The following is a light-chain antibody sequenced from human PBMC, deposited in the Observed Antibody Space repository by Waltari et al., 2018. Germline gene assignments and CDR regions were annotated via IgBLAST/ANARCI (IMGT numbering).Light chain of an antibody. CDR1: NSDVGHYNL. CDR3: CSYAGSTTWL. Sequence: QSALTQPASVSGSPGQSITISCTGSNSDVGHYNLVSWYQQHPGKAPKLLLYEVHQRPSGVSSRFAGSKSGITASLTISGLQAEDVADFYCCSYAGSTTWLFGGGTRLTVL. J-gene: IGLJ2*01. CDR2: EVH. V-gene: IGLV2-23*02.